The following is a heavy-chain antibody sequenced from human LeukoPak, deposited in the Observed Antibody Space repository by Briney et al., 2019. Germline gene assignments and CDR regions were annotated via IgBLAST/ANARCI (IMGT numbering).Heavy chain of an antibody. J-gene: IGHJ4*02. D-gene: IGHD5-18*01. CDR2: ISSNGGST. Sequence: GGSLRLSCSASGFTFSSYAMHWVRQAPGKGLEYVSAISSNGGSTYYADSVKGRFTISRDNSKNTLYLQMSSLRAEDTAVYYCVKDGWIQLWLRFDDFDYWGQGTLVTVSS. CDR1: GFTFSSYA. CDR3: VKDGWIQLWLRFDDFDY. V-gene: IGHV3-64D*06.